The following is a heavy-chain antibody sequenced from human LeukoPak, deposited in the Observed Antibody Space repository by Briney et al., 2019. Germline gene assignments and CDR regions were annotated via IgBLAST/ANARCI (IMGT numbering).Heavy chain of an antibody. CDR3: AKDVQIAAAGSDNWFDP. D-gene: IGHD6-13*01. J-gene: IGHJ5*02. CDR2: ISWNSGSI. CDR1: GITFDDYA. Sequence: PGRSLRLSCAASGITFDDYAMHWVRQAPGKGLEWVSGISWNSGSIGYADSVKGRFTISRDNAKNSLYLQMNSLRAEDTALYYCAKDVQIAAAGSDNWFDPWGQGTLVTVSS. V-gene: IGHV3-9*01.